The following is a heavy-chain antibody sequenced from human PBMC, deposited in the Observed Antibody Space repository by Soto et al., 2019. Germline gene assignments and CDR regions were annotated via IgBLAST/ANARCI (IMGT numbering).Heavy chain of an antibody. CDR3: ARAQIVVVTATAYYYYGMDV. CDR1: EGCRDGAS. D-gene: IGHD2-21*02. J-gene: IGHJ6*02. V-gene: IGHV4-34*01. CDR2: INHSGGI. Sequence: AVYEGCRDGASCCCVRQPPGKGLEWIGEINHSGGINYNPSLKSRVTIPVDTSNIHFSLKLSSVTSADTDVYYCARAQIVVVTATAYYYYGMDVWGQGTTVTVS.